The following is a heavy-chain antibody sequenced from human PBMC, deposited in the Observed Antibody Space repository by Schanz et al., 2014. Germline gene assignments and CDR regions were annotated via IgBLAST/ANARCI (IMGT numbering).Heavy chain of an antibody. J-gene: IGHJ5*01. CDR1: GFTFSGYS. CDR2: ITGTGTV. V-gene: IGHV3-48*01. Sequence: EVHLVESGGGLVQPGGSLRLSCAASGFTFSGYSMNWVRQAPGKGLEWISYITGTGTVMYADSVKGRFTISRDKGKNSLSLQMNSLRVEDTAIYYCSRDSNGDDGYRFWFDSWGQGILVTVSS. D-gene: IGHD4-17*01. CDR3: SRDSNGDDGYRFWFDS.